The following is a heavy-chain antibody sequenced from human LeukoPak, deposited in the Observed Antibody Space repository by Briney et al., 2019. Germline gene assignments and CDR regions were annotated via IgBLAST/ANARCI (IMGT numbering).Heavy chain of an antibody. J-gene: IGHJ4*02. Sequence: GGSLRLSCAASGFTFSSYSMNWVRQAPGKGLEWVSAISGSGGSTYYADSVKGRFTISRDNSKNTLYLQMNSLRAEDTAVYYCAKDSSYYGDYFDYWGQGTLVTVSS. CDR1: GFTFSSYS. CDR2: ISGSGGST. D-gene: IGHD4-17*01. CDR3: AKDSSYYGDYFDY. V-gene: IGHV3-23*01.